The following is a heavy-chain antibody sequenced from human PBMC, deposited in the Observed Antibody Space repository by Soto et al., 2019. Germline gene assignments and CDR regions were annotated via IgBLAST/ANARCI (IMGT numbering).Heavy chain of an antibody. CDR3: ARLPTNSMPREPLDS. D-gene: IGHD2-8*01. Sequence: PGESLKISCKGSGYSFTSYWIGWVRQMPGKGLEWMGIIWPGDSDTTYSPSFQGQVTISADKSISTAYLQWSSLKASDTATYYCARLPTNSMPREPLDSRGQGTLVTVSS. V-gene: IGHV5-51*01. CDR1: GYSFTSYW. CDR2: IWPGDSDT. J-gene: IGHJ4*02.